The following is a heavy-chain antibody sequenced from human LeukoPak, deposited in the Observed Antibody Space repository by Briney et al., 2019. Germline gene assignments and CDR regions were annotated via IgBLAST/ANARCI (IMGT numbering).Heavy chain of an antibody. Sequence: ASVKVSCKASGYTFTGYYMHWVRQAPGQGLEWVGWINPNSGGTNYAQKFQGRVTMTRDTSISTAYMELSRLRSDDTAVYYCARDWDSSGWYYMDVWGKGTTVTVSS. CDR2: INPNSGGT. J-gene: IGHJ6*03. CDR1: GYTFTGYY. D-gene: IGHD6-19*01. CDR3: ARDWDSSGWYYMDV. V-gene: IGHV1-2*02.